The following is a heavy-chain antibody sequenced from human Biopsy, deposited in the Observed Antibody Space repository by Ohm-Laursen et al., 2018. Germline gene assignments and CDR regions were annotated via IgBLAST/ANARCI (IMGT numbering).Heavy chain of an antibody. CDR1: DGSINSYY. V-gene: IGHV4-59*07. J-gene: IGHJ4*02. Sequence: SDTLSLTCTVSDGSINSYYWNWIRRPPGKRLEWIGNIYYSGSTNFNPSLKSRVTISVDTSKNQFSLKLSSVTAADTAVYFCARGSSYGYDLDYWGQGTLVAVSS. D-gene: IGHD5-18*01. CDR3: ARGSSYGYDLDY. CDR2: IYYSGST.